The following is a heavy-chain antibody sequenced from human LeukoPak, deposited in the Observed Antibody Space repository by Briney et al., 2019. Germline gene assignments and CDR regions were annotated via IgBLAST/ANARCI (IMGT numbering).Heavy chain of an antibody. J-gene: IGHJ6*03. CDR2: IYYSGST. CDR1: GGSISSYY. V-gene: IGHV4-59*08. Sequence: SETLSLTCTVSGGSISSYYWSWIRQPPGKGLEWIGYIYYSGSTNYNPSLKSRVTISVDTSKNQFSLKLSSVTAADTAVYYCARGAHCSSTSCYILAYYYYYMDVWGKGTTVTVSS. CDR3: ARGAHCSSTSCYILAYYYYYMDV. D-gene: IGHD2-2*02.